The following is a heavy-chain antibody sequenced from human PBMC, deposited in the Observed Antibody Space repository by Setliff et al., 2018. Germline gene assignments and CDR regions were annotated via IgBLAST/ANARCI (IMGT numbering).Heavy chain of an antibody. CDR3: ARDFSTPHFGVARGSYYYYYMDV. CDR1: GASIGSGGYF. CDR2: ISPGGST. D-gene: IGHD3-3*01. Sequence: SETLSLTCSVSGASIGSGGYFWIWIRQPAGKGLEWIGHISPGGSTNYNPSLRSQVTISLDTSKNHFSLRVNSVTAADTALYYCARDFSTPHFGVARGSYYYYYMDVWGKGITVTVSS. J-gene: IGHJ6*03. V-gene: IGHV4-61*09.